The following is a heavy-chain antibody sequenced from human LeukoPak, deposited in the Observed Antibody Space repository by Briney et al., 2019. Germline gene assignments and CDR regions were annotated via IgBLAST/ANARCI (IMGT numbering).Heavy chain of an antibody. D-gene: IGHD1-1*01. CDR1: GFTFSNFW. Sequence: PGGSLRLSCAVSGFTFSNFWMSWVRQAPGRGLEWVANIHPEGNEKYHVEFVKGRFTISRDNTKNLLFLQVNGLRVDDTAVYYCARGDDFSGDHWGQGTLVTVSS. CDR2: IHPEGNEK. J-gene: IGHJ4*02. CDR3: ARGDDFSGDH. V-gene: IGHV3-7*04.